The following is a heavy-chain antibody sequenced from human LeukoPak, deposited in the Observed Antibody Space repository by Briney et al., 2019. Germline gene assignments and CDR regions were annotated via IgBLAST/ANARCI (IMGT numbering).Heavy chain of an antibody. Sequence: GGSLRLSCAASGFSFSVYWMSWVRQAPGKGLEWVANINQDGSVKYYVDSLKGRFTISRDISKNTLYLQMNSLRVEDTAVYYCARDLHPSGWSDFDYWGQGTLVTVSS. J-gene: IGHJ4*02. V-gene: IGHV3-7*01. CDR1: GFSFSVYW. D-gene: IGHD6-19*01. CDR3: ARDLHPSGWSDFDY. CDR2: INQDGSVK.